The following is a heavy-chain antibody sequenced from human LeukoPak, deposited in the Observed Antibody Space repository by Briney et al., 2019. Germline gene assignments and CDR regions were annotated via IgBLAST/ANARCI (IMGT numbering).Heavy chain of an antibody. CDR3: ANDWGYYDSSGYPH. CDR1: GFSFSSYA. Sequence: QTGGSLRLSCTASGFSFSSYAMSWVRRAPGKGLEWVSAISGSGGSTYYADSVKGRFTISRDNSKNTLYLQMNSLRAEDTAVYYCANDWGYYDSSGYPHWGQGTLVTVSS. CDR2: ISGSGGST. J-gene: IGHJ1*01. V-gene: IGHV3-23*01. D-gene: IGHD3-22*01.